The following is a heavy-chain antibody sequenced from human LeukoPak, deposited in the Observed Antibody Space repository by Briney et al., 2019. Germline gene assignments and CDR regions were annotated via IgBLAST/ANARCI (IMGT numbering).Heavy chain of an antibody. J-gene: IGHJ4*02. CDR1: NDSIKDYY. CDR3: ARATYYYDSSGYPLDY. CDR2: ISNSGST. Sequence: SETLSLTCTVSNDSIKDYYWNWIRQPPGKGLEWIGFISNSGSTNYNPSLKSRVTISVDTSKNQFSLKLSSVTAADTAVYYCARATYYYDSSGYPLDYWGQGTLVTVSS. D-gene: IGHD3-22*01. V-gene: IGHV4-59*12.